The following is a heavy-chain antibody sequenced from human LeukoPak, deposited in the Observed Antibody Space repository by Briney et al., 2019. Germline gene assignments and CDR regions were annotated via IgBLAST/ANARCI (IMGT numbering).Heavy chain of an antibody. Sequence: GASVKVSCKASGYTFTSYYMHWVRQAPGQGLEWMGIINPSGGSTSYAQKFQGRVTMTRDTSTSTVYMELSSLRSEDTAVYYCARDVGGSYGGLRFDYWGQGTLVTVSS. CDR2: INPSGGST. D-gene: IGHD1-26*01. CDR1: GYTFTSYY. J-gene: IGHJ4*02. CDR3: ARDVGGSYGGLRFDY. V-gene: IGHV1-46*01.